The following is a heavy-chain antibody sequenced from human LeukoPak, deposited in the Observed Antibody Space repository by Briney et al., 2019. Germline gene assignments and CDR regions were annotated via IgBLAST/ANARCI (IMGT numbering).Heavy chain of an antibody. J-gene: IGHJ4*02. CDR1: GESFSAYF. V-gene: IGHV4-34*01. D-gene: IGHD2-15*01. Sequence: SETLSLTCAVYGESFSAYFWNWIRQAPGKPPEYIGEINHRGSSHYNPSLKTRVTLSVDTSKNQSSLKLTSVTAADTAVYFCARGSSFDGYCSAGACDAGYYDSWGQGTPVTVSS. CDR3: ARGSSFDGYCSAGACDAGYYDS. CDR2: INHRGSS.